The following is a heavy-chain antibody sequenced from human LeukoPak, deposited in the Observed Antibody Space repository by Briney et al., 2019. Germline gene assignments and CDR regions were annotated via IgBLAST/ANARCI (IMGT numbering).Heavy chain of an antibody. J-gene: IGHJ3*02. V-gene: IGHV4-38-2*02. CDR1: GYSISSGYY. Sequence: SETLSLTCTVSGYSISSGYYWGWIRQPPGKGLEWIGIIYHSGRTDYNPSLKSRVTISEDTSKNQFSLKLSSVTAADTAVYYCARDGLWIQNAFDIWGQGTMVTVSS. D-gene: IGHD5-18*01. CDR2: IYHSGRT. CDR3: ARDGLWIQNAFDI.